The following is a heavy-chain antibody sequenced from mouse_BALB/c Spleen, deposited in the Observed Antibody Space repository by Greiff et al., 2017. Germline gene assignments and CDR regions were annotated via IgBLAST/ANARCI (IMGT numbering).Heavy chain of an antibody. CDR1: GYTFTDYA. CDR3: ARESSPAWFAY. V-gene: IGHV1S137*01. J-gene: IGHJ3*01. D-gene: IGHD1-1*01. CDR2: ISTYYGDA. Sequence: VKLQESGAELVRPGVSVKISCKGSGYTFTDYAMHWVKQSHAKSLEWIGVISTYYGDASYNQKFKGKATMTVDKSSSTAYMELARLTSEDSAIYYCARESSPAWFAYWGQGTLVTVSA.